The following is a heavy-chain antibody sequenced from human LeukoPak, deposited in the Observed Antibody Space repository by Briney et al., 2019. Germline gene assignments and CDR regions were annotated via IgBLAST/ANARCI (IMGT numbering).Heavy chain of an antibody. V-gene: IGHV3-23*01. Sequence: GGSLRLSCAASGFAFSFYAMSWLRQPPGKGLEWVSTVNANSGTTSYAASVRGRFTISRDNSKNTLYLQVNSLRADDTAVYYCAKPISGGLAVTADWFDPWGQGTLVVVSS. CDR1: GFAFSFYA. J-gene: IGHJ5*01. CDR2: VNANSGTT. D-gene: IGHD6-19*01. CDR3: AKPISGGLAVTADWFDP.